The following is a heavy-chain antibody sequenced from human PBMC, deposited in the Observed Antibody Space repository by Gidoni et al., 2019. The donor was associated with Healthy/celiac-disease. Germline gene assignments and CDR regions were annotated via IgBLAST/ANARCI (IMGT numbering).Heavy chain of an antibody. J-gene: IGHJ6*02. CDR1: GSYY. CDR2: IYTSGST. Sequence: GSYYWSWIRQPAGKGLEWIGRIYTSGSTNYNPSLKSRVTISVDTSKNQFSLKLSSVTAADTAVYYCTSSSWYPPYYYYGMDVWGQGTTVTVSS. V-gene: IGHV4-61*02. D-gene: IGHD6-13*01. CDR3: TSSSWYPPYYYYGMDV.